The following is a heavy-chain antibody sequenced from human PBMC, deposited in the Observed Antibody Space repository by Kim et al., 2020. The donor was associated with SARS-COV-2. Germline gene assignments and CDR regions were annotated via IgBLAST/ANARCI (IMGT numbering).Heavy chain of an antibody. J-gene: IGHJ4*02. Sequence: GGSLRLSCAASGFIFHEYTMHWVRQAPGKGLELVALITWDGDSTFYADSVRDRFTISRDNSENSLYMQMNSLTIEDSALYYCAKEKSRIWDFWGQGTLVTVSS. D-gene: IGHD3-16*01. CDR1: GFIFHEYT. CDR2: ITWDGDST. CDR3: AKEKSRIWDF. V-gene: IGHV3-43*01.